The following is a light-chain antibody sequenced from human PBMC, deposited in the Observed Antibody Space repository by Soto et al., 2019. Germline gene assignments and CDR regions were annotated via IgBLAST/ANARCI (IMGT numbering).Light chain of an antibody. CDR3: HQYHTSTWT. CDR2: GAA. J-gene: IGKJ1*01. CDR1: QSVGTN. Sequence: EILLTQSPATLSMSPGERATLSCRASQSVGTNLAWYRQIPGQSPSLLIYGAATGATGVPARFIGSGSGTEFTLTISSLQSEDFAIYYCHQYHTSTWTFGQGTRVEIK. V-gene: IGKV3-15*01.